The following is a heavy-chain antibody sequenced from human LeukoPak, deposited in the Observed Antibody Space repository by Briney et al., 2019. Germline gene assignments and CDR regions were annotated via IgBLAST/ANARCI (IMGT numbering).Heavy chain of an antibody. V-gene: IGHV3-30-3*01. CDR3: AKDAAGPEY. J-gene: IGHJ4*02. CDR2: ISYDGSNK. Sequence: GGSLRLSCAASGFTFSSYAMHWVRQAPGKGLEWVAVISYDGSNKYYADSVKGRFTISRDNSKNTLYLQMNSLRAEDTAVYYCAKDAAGPEYWGQGTLVTVSS. CDR1: GFTFSSYA. D-gene: IGHD6-13*01.